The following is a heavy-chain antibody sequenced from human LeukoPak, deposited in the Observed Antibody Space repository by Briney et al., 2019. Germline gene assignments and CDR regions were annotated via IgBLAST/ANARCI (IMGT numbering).Heavy chain of an antibody. CDR2: IYHSGST. CDR1: GGSISSVGYS. D-gene: IGHD3-22*01. J-gene: IGHJ3*02. V-gene: IGHV4-30-2*01. CDR3: ARVDSSGYYAFDI. Sequence: SDTLSLTCAVSGGSISSVGYSWSWIRQPPGKGLEWIGYIYHSGSTYYNPSLKSRVTISVDRSKNQFSLKLSSVTAADTAVYYCARVDSSGYYAFDIWGQGTMVTVSS.